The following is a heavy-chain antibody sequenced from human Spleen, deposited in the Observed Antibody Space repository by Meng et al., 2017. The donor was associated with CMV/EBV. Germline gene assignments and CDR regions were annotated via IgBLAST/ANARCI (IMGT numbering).Heavy chain of an antibody. J-gene: IGHJ4*02. CDR2: IKQDGSDK. V-gene: IGHV3-7*01. Sequence: GESLKISCAASGFTFSSYWMSWVRQTPGKGLEWVANIKQDGSDKNYVDSVKGRFTISRDNAKNSLYLQMDSLRAEDTAVYYCTRQVGAPHSWGQGTLVTVSS. CDR1: GFTFSSYW. D-gene: IGHD1-26*01. CDR3: TRQVGAPHS.